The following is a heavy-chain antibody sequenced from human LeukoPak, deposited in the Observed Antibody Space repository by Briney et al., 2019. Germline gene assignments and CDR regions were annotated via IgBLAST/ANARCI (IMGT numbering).Heavy chain of an antibody. V-gene: IGHV1-24*01. D-gene: IGHD6-6*01. CDR1: GYTLTELS. J-gene: IGHJ3*02. CDR3: ATPDIAARPTNDAFDI. Sequence: ASVKVSCKVSGYTLTELSMHWVRQAPGKGLEWMGGFDPEDGETIYAQKFQGRVTMTEDTSTDTACMELSSLRSEDTAVYYCATPDIAARPTNDAFDIWGQGTMVTVSS. CDR2: FDPEDGET.